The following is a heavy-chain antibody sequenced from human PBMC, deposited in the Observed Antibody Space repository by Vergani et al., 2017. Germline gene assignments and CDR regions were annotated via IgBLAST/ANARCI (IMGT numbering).Heavy chain of an antibody. Sequence: VNLLESGGGQVEAGGSLRLSCVASGFSLRGHGMHWVRQAPGKGLEWVAMISYDGDRRDYGDFAKGRFTISRDSSKTVYLQMNSLRVEDTAMYFCAKDLSYSTAWPHFDSRVQGTLVTVSS. CDR1: GFSLRGHG. D-gene: IGHD4-11*01. J-gene: IGHJ4*02. CDR2: ISYDGDRR. V-gene: IGHV3-30*18. CDR3: AKDLSYSTAWPHFDS.